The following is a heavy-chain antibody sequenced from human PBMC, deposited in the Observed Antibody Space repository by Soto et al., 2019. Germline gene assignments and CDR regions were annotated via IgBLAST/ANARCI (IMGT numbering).Heavy chain of an antibody. D-gene: IGHD5-12*01. CDR3: ARVYSSLDYGIDY. Sequence: QVHLVESGGGVAQPGTSLRLSCAAGGFTFSSYSMHWVRQAPGKGLEWVAVISYDGGRKYYADSLKGRFTISRDNSKNTLYLQISSLRPEDTAVYFCARVYSSLDYGIDYWGQGTLVTVSS. J-gene: IGHJ4*02. V-gene: IGHV3-30-3*01. CDR1: GFTFSSYS. CDR2: ISYDGGRK.